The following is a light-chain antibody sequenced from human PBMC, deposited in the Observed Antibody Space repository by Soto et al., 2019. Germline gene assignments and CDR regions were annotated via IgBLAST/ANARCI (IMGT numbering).Light chain of an antibody. CDR1: QSISSW. V-gene: IGKV1-5*03. Sequence: DSTMSQSPSILSASVGDRVTITCRASQSISSWLAWYQQKPGKAPKLLIYKASTLKSGVPSRFSGSGSGTEFTLTISSLQPDDFATYYCQHYNSYSEAFGQGTKVDI. CDR3: QHYNSYSEA. CDR2: KAS. J-gene: IGKJ1*01.